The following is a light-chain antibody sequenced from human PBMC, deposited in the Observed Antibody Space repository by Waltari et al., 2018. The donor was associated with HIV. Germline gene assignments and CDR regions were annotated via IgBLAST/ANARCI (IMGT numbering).Light chain of an antibody. CDR1: ETIRSN. CDR3: QQYNIFPLT. J-gene: IGKJ4*01. V-gene: IGKV3-15*01. CDR2: RAS. Sequence: EIVMKQSTATLPVSQGERVTLSCRASETIRSNLAWYQQKPGQAPRPLIYRASSRATGIPARFSGSGSGTEFTLTISSLQSEDFALYYCQQYNIFPLTFGGGTKVEIK.